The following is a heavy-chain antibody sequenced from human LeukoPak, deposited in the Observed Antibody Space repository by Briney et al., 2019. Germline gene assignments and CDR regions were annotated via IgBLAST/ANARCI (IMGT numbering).Heavy chain of an antibody. CDR1: GFTFSSYA. V-gene: IGHV3-30*01. D-gene: IGHD5-18*01. Sequence: GGSLRLSCAASGFTFSSYAMHWVRQAPGKGLGWVAVILYDGSNKYYADSMKGRFTISRDNSKNTLYLQMNSLRAEDTAVYYCAKIPRGYSYGYFYYFDYWGQGTLVTVSS. CDR3: AKIPRGYSYGYFYYFDY. J-gene: IGHJ4*02. CDR2: ILYDGSNK.